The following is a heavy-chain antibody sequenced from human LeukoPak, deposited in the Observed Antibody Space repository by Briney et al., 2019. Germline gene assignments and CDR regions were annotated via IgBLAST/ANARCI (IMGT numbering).Heavy chain of an antibody. D-gene: IGHD2/OR15-2a*01. CDR1: GFTFDDYA. CDR2: ISWNSGSI. CDR3: AKGEALRLLVGMDV. J-gene: IGHJ6*04. Sequence: PEGSLRLSCAASGFTFDDYATHWVRQAPGKGLEWVSGISWNSGSIGYADSVKGRFTISRDNAKNSLYLQMNSLRAEDTALYYCAKGEALRLLVGMDVWGKGTTVTVYS. V-gene: IGHV3-9*01.